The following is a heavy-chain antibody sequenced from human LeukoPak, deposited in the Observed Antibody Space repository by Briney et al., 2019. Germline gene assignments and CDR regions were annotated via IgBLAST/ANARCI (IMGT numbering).Heavy chain of an antibody. CDR2: ITGSGDST. J-gene: IGHJ4*02. V-gene: IGHV3-23*01. Sequence: PGGSLRLSCAVPGVSFSSYAVGWVRQTPGKGLQLVSTITGSGDSTFYADSVNGRFTVSRDNSKNTLYLQMSSLRADDTALYYCAFGPHQQWLLADYWGQGTLVTVSS. D-gene: IGHD6-19*01. CDR3: AFGPHQQWLLADY. CDR1: GVSFSSYA.